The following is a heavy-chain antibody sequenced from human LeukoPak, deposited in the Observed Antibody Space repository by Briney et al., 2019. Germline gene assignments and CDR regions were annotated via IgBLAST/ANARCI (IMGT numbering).Heavy chain of an antibody. CDR3: ARDLSRYCSSTSCTGTLDAFDI. J-gene: IGHJ3*02. CDR2: MNPNSGNT. CDR1: GYTFTSYD. Sequence: GASVKVSCKASGYTFTSYDINWVRQATGQGLEWMGWMNPNSGNTGYAQKFQGRVTMTRNTSISTAYMELSSLRSDDTAAYYCARDLSRYCSSTSCTGTLDAFDIWGQGTMVTVSS. D-gene: IGHD2-2*01. V-gene: IGHV1-8*01.